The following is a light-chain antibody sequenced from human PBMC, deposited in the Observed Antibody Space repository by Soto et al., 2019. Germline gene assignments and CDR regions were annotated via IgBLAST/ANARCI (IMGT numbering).Light chain of an antibody. V-gene: IGKV3-20*01. CDR2: GAS. J-gene: IGKJ1*01. CDR1: QSVSSSY. Sequence: EIVLTQSPGTLYLSPGERATLSCRASQSVSSSYLAWYQQKPGQAPRPLIYGASSRALGIPDRFSGSGTGTDFTLTISRLEPEDFAVYYCQQYGSSPWTFGQGTKVEIK. CDR3: QQYGSSPWT.